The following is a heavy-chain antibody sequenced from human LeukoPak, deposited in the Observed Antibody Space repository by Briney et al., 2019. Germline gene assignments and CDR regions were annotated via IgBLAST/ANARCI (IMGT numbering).Heavy chain of an antibody. CDR1: GYTFTSYY. Sequence: ASVKVSCKASGYTFTSYYMHWVRQAPGQGLEWMGIINPSGGSASYAQKFQGRVTMTRDTSTSTVYMELSSLRSEDTAVYYCARVVPSAILDYWGQGTLVTVSS. J-gene: IGHJ4*02. V-gene: IGHV1-46*01. CDR3: ARVVPSAILDY. CDR2: INPSGGSA. D-gene: IGHD2-2*02.